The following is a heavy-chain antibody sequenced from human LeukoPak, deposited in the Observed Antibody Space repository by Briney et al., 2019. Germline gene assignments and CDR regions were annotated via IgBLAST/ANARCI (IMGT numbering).Heavy chain of an antibody. Sequence: GGSLRLSCAASGFTVSSNYMSWVRQAPGKGLEWVSVIYSGGSTYYADSVKGRFTISRDNSKNTLYLQMNSLRAEDTAVYYRAKDSYDSSGYLDYWGQGTLVTVSS. J-gene: IGHJ4*02. CDR2: IYSGGST. D-gene: IGHD3-22*01. CDR3: AKDSYDSSGYLDY. V-gene: IGHV3-53*01. CDR1: GFTVSSNY.